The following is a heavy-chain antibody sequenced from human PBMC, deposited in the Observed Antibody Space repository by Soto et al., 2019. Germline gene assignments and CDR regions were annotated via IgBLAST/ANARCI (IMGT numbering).Heavy chain of an antibody. V-gene: IGHV3-66*01. CDR2: IQSGGPT. Sequence: EVQLVESGGGLVHPGGSLRLSCAASGFTVSSKYMSWFRQAPGKGLEWVSLIQSGGPTYYADSVKGRFTISRDTSENTVHLQMDSLRAEDTTVYYCARDEVLCDGGLCYGVPVDVWGKGTKVTVSS. CDR1: GFTVSSKY. D-gene: IGHD2-15*01. CDR3: ARDEVLCDGGLCYGVPVDV. J-gene: IGHJ6*04.